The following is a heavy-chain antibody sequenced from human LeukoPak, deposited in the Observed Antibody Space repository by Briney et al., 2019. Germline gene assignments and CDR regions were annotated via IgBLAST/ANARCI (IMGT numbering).Heavy chain of an antibody. CDR2: ISWNSGSI. CDR3: AKDIYSSSWYYFDY. CDR1: GFTFDDYA. Sequence: SLRLSCAASGFTFDDYAMHWVRQAPGKGLEWVSGISWNSGSIGYADSVKGRSTISRDNAKNSLYLQMNSLRAEDTALYFCAKDIYSSSWYYFDYWGQGTLVTVSS. V-gene: IGHV3-9*01. D-gene: IGHD6-13*01. J-gene: IGHJ4*02.